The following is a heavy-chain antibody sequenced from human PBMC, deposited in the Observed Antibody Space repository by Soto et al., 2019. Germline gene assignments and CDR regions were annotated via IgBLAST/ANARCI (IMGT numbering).Heavy chain of an antibody. Sequence: QVQLVQSGAEVKKPGSSVKVSCKASGGTFSTSTFTWVRQAPGQGLEWMGRTIPSLDVADYAQDFQGRVTITAYKSTSTAYMELTSLTSKDTAVYYCARDSPIGSTYSGYDAIDSWGQGTLVTVSS. V-gene: IGHV1-69*08. CDR1: GGTFSTST. D-gene: IGHD5-12*01. CDR3: ARDSPIGSTYSGYDAIDS. J-gene: IGHJ4*02. CDR2: TIPSLDVA.